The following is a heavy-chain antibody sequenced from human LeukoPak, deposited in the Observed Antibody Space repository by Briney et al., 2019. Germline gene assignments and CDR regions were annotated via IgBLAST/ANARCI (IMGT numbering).Heavy chain of an antibody. CDR1: GFTFSNYA. V-gene: IGHV3-23*01. J-gene: IGHJ4*02. D-gene: IGHD3-10*01. CDR3: AKGSAQTGYYFDY. CDR2: ITGRSGGT. Sequence: PGGSLRLSCAASGFTFSNYAMAWVRQAPGKGLEWVSSITGRSGGTYYADSVKGRFTISRDTSRNTLHLQMTSLRAEDTASYYCAKGSAQTGYYFDYWGQGTLVTVSS.